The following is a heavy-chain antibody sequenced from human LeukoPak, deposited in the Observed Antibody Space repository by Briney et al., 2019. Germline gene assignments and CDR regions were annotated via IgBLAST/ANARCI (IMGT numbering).Heavy chain of an antibody. D-gene: IGHD1-20*01. CDR3: ARHSNWNAGVDYFDP. CDR2: IYHSGST. V-gene: IGHV4-4*02. J-gene: IGHJ5*02. Sequence: PSETLSLTCTVSGGSISSSNWWSWVRQPPGKGLEWIGEIYHSGSTNYNPSLKSRVTISVDKSKNQFSLKLSSVTAADTAVYYCARHSNWNAGVDYFDPWGQGTLVTVSS. CDR1: GGSISSSNW.